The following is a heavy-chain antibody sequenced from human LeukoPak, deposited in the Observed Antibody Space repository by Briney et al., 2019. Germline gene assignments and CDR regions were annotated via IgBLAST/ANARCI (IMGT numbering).Heavy chain of an antibody. CDR2: INWNGGFS. D-gene: IGHD6-19*01. V-gene: IGHV3-20*04. J-gene: IGHJ5*02. CDR3: ARQTGYSSGWFVQ. Sequence: GGSLRLSCAASGFTFSSNYMSWVRQAPGKGLEWVSSINWNGGFSTYADSVRGRFTISRDNGKNSLYLQMSSLRAEDTALYYCARQTGYSSGWFVQWGQGTLVTVSS. CDR1: GFTFSSNY.